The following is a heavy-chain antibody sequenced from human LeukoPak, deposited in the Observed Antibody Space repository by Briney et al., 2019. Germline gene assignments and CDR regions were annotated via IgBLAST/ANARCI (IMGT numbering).Heavy chain of an antibody. Sequence: SETLSLTCTVSGGSISTYYWSWIRQPAGKGLEWIGRIYNSGSTNYNSSLKSRVTMSVDTSQNQFSLRLSSVTAADTAVYYCARERTEYSGNYVFDYWGQGTLVTVSS. J-gene: IGHJ4*02. CDR2: IYNSGST. V-gene: IGHV4-4*07. CDR3: ARERTEYSGNYVFDY. CDR1: GGSISTYY. D-gene: IGHD1-26*01.